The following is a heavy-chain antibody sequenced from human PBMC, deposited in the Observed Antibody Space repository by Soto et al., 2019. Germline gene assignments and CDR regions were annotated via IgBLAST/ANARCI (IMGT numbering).Heavy chain of an antibody. V-gene: IGHV1-18*01. Sequence: GASVNVSCKAAGYAFTSYGISWVRQAPGQGLEWMGWISAYNGNTNYAQKLQGRVTMTTDTSTSTAYMELRSLRSDDTAVYYCARQPDYYDSSGYHLVNFDYWGQGTLVTVSS. CDR2: ISAYNGNT. D-gene: IGHD3-22*01. CDR3: ARQPDYYDSSGYHLVNFDY. J-gene: IGHJ4*02. CDR1: GYAFTSYG.